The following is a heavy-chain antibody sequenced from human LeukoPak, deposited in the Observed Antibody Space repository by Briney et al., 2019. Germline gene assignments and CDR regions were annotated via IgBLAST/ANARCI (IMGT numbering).Heavy chain of an antibody. J-gene: IGHJ5*02. Sequence: PSETLSLTCTVSGGSISSGDYYWSWLRQPPGTGLEWIGYIYYSGSTYYNPSLKSRVTISVDTSKNQFSLKLSSVTAADTAVYYCARFARFLAFDPWGQGTLVTVSS. CDR3: ARFARFLAFDP. CDR2: IYYSGST. CDR1: GGSISSGDYY. V-gene: IGHV4-30-4*01. D-gene: IGHD3-3*01.